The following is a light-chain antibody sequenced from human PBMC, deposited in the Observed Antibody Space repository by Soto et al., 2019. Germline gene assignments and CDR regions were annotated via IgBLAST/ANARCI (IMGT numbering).Light chain of an antibody. CDR1: QSVSSC. V-gene: IGKV3-11*01. Sequence: EIVLTQSPATLSLSPGERATLSCRASQSVSSCLAWYQQKPGQAPRLLIYDASNRATGIPARFSGSGSGTDFTLTISSLEPEDFAVYYCQQRSNWPLTFGGGTKV. J-gene: IGKJ4*01. CDR3: QQRSNWPLT. CDR2: DAS.